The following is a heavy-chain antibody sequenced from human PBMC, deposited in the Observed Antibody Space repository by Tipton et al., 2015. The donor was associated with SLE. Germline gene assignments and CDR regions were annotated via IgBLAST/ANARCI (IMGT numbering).Heavy chain of an antibody. CDR1: GFTFNNFA. CDR2: INTDGSIT. V-gene: IGHV3-74*01. J-gene: IGHJ3*01. Sequence: SLRLSCAASGFTFNNFAMTWVRQAPGKGLVWVSRINTDGSITNYADSVKGRFTISRDNAKNTVYLQMNSLRAEDAAVYYCARLGGLEDFWGQGTKVTVSS. CDR3: ARLGGLEDF. D-gene: IGHD3-10*01.